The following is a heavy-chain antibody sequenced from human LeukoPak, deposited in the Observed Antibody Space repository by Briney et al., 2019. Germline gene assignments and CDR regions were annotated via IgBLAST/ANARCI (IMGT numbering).Heavy chain of an antibody. D-gene: IGHD6-19*01. V-gene: IGHV4-39*07. CDR1: GASVSSSSYY. CDR3: AKATQWLAFDY. CDR2: IYYSGST. Sequence: SETLSLTCSVSGASVSSSSYYWGWIRQPPGTGLEWIGSIYYSGSTYYNPSLKSRVTISLDTSKNQFSLNLSSVTTADTAVYYCAKATQWLAFDYWGQRTLVTGSS. J-gene: IGHJ4*02.